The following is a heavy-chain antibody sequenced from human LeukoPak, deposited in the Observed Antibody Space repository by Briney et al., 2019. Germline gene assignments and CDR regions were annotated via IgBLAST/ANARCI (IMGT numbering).Heavy chain of an antibody. CDR3: ARGPRYSYGAHFDY. CDR1: GFTFSSSA. D-gene: IGHD5-18*01. J-gene: IGHJ4*02. V-gene: IGHV3-48*03. Sequence: GGSLRLSCAASGFTFSSSAMNWVRQAPGKGLEWVSYISSAASTRYYADSVKGRFTISRDNAKDSLYLQMNSLRAEDTAVYYCARGPRYSYGAHFDYWGQGTLVTVSS. CDR2: ISSAASTR.